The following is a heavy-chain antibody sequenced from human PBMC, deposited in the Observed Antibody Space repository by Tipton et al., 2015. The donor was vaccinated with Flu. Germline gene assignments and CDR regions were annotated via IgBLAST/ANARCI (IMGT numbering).Heavy chain of an antibody. J-gene: IGHJ4*02. Sequence: GSLRLSCAASGFTFSRYGMSWVRQAPGKGLEWVSAISGTTTYFADSVKGRFTFSRDNWKNTLYLQMNSLRADDTAVYYCAKVIPERVAGLDYWGQGTLVTVSS. V-gene: IGHV3-23*01. CDR1: GFTFSRYG. CDR3: AKVIPERVAGLDY. CDR2: ISGTTT. D-gene: IGHD6-19*01.